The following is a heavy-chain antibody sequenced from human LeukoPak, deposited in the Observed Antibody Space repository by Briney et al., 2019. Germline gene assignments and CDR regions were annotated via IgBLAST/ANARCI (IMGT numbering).Heavy chain of an antibody. V-gene: IGHV4-59*01. Sequence: PSETLSLTCTVSGGSISNYVWSWIRQPPGKGLEWIGYINDSGNTKYNPSLESRVTISVDTSKNQFSLNLYSVTAADTAVYYCARDRSYEGLNWFDPWGQGTLVTVSS. CDR3: ARDRSYEGLNWFDP. CDR2: INDSGNT. D-gene: IGHD5-18*01. CDR1: GGSISNYV. J-gene: IGHJ5*02.